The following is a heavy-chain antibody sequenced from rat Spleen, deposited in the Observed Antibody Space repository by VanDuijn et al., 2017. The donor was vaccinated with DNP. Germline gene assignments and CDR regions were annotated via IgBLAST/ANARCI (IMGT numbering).Heavy chain of an antibody. V-gene: IGHV2-15*01. CDR2: IWSGGNT. CDR1: AFSLTSYG. Sequence: QPQLKQSGPGPAQPPHTLSPTCTVSAFSLTSYGVSWVRKPPGKGLEWSGGIWSGGNTDYNSALKSRLRISRDTSKSQVVLKMNSLQTEETAMYFGAREFAYWGEGTLVTVSS. CDR3: AREFAY. J-gene: IGHJ3*01.